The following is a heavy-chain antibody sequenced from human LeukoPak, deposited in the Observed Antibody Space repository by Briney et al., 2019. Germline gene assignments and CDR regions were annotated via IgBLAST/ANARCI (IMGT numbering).Heavy chain of an antibody. CDR3: ATWAFYHSLDV. V-gene: IGHV3-43*02. Sequence: GGSLRLSCAASGFTLDAFAMHWVRQAPGKGLEWVSLIDKDGRKTYYADSVKGRFTISRDNSKNSLYLQMNSPRTEDTALYYCATWAFYHSLDVWGRGATVIVSS. CDR2: IDKDGRKT. D-gene: IGHD1-26*01. J-gene: IGHJ6*02. CDR1: GFTLDAFA.